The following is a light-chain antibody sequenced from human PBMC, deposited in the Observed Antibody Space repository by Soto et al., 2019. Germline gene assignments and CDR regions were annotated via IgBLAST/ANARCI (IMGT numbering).Light chain of an antibody. J-gene: IGLJ2*01. CDR1: SSNIGRNT. CDR3: AAWDDRLTGFLV. V-gene: IGLV1-44*01. Sequence: QSVLTQPPSASGTPGQRVTLSCSGSSSNIGRNTVTWYQQLPGTAPKVLINSNNQRPSGVPDRFSGSKSGTSASLTISGLQPDDEAEYYCAAWDDRLTGFLVFGGGTKLTVL. CDR2: SNN.